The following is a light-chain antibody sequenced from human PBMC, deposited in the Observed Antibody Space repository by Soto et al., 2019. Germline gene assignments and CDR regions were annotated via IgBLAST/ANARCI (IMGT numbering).Light chain of an antibody. J-gene: IGKJ4*01. Sequence: EVVMTQSPATLSVSLGDRATLSCRASQSVSSNLAWYQQKPGQAPRLLIYGASTRATGIPARFSGSESGTEFTLTISSLQSEDFAVYSCQQYNNWPLTFGGGTKVEIK. CDR1: QSVSSN. CDR3: QQYNNWPLT. CDR2: GAS. V-gene: IGKV3-15*01.